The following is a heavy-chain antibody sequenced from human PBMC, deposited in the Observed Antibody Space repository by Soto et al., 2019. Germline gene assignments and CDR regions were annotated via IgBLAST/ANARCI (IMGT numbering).Heavy chain of an antibody. CDR1: SGSIRSSNW. D-gene: IGHD6-19*01. CDR3: ARLFLGSGWANFDY. V-gene: IGHV4-4*02. Sequence: SETLSLTCAVSSGSIRSSNWWSWVRQSPGKGLEWIGEIFHNGNTYYNPSLKSRVTIFVDTSKNQFSLKLSSVTAADTAVYYCARLFLGSGWANFDYWGQGTLVTVSS. J-gene: IGHJ4*02. CDR2: IFHNGNT.